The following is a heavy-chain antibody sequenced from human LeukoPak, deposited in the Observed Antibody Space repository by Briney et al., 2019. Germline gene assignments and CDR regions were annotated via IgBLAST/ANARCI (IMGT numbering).Heavy chain of an antibody. CDR1: GFTFSSYA. D-gene: IGHD5-18*01. V-gene: IGHV3-30-3*01. J-gene: IGHJ4*02. CDR2: ISYDGSNK. Sequence: PGRSLRLSCAASGFTFSSYAMHWVRQAPGKGLEWVAVISYDGSNKYYADSVKGRFTISRDNSKNTLYLQMNSLRTEDTTVYYCARDQRIGGYSYGLTGNFDYWGQGTLVTVPS. CDR3: ARDQRIGGYSYGLTGNFDY.